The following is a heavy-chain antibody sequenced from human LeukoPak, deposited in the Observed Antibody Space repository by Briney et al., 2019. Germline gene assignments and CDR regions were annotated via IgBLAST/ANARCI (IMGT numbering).Heavy chain of an antibody. J-gene: IGHJ4*02. D-gene: IGHD3-22*01. V-gene: IGHV4-38-2*02. CDR1: GYSISSGYY. CDR2: IYHSGST. Sequence: SETLSLTCTVSGYSISSGYYWGWIRQPPGKGLEWIGSIYHSGSTYYNPSLKSRVTISVDTFKNQFSLKLSSVTAADTAVYYCARDDSSGYYVDYWGQGTLVTVSS. CDR3: ARDDSSGYYVDY.